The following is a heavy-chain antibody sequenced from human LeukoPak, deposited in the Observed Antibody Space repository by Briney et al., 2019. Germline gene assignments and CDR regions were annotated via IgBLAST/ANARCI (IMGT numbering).Heavy chain of an antibody. CDR1: GFTFSSFL. D-gene: IGHD2-21*02. CDR2: ISSDGDDK. J-gene: IGHJ3*01. Sequence: GGSLRLSCSASGFTFSSFLMHWVRQAPGKGLEWVAVISSDGDDKYYADSVKGRFRISRDNSKKTLFLQMNGLRTEGTAVYHCHFVAVTARSPPDAFDVWGQGTLVTVAS. V-gene: IGHV3-30*01. CDR3: HFVAVTARSPPDAFDV.